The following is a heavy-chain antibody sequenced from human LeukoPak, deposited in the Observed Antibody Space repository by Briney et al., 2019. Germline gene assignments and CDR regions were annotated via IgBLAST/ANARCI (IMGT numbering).Heavy chain of an antibody. CDR1: GYRFIDYW. V-gene: IGHV5-51*01. CDR3: VRHGLKGCSGGRCFTAFYYYGPDV. CDR2: IFPGDSDI. J-gene: IGHJ6*02. D-gene: IGHD2-15*01. Sequence: GESLQISWKGSGYRFIDYWIGWVRQMPGKGLEWMGIIFPGDSDIKDSPSFQGQVTISADNSISTAYLQWSSLKASDTAMYYCVRHGLKGCSGGRCFTAFYYYGPDVWGQGGTVTVSS.